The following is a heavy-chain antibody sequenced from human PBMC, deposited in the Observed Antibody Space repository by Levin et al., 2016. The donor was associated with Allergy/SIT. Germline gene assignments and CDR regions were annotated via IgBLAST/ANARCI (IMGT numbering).Heavy chain of an antibody. V-gene: IGHV3-53*01. CDR3: TRGGPNAFDI. CDR2: LYPGGPT. Sequence: LSLTCAASGINVSNNYMTWVRQAPGKGLEWVSVLYPGGPTYYTDSVEGRFTISRDKSKNTLYLQMDTLRAEDTAMYYCTRGGPNAFDIWGQGTMVTVSS. CDR1: GINVSNNY. J-gene: IGHJ3*02. D-gene: IGHD2-15*01.